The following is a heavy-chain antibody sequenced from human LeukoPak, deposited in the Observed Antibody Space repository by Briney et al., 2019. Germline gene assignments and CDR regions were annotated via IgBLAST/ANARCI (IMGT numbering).Heavy chain of an antibody. V-gene: IGHV3-74*01. D-gene: IGHD2-8*02. CDR2: VDPDGTTT. CDR1: GFTLSNYW. Sequence: GGSLRLSCAASGFTLSNYWMHWFRQAPGEGLVWVSRVDPDGTTTNYADSVTGRFTTSRDNAKKTLYLQMNSLRAEDTALYYCTRVQAGRSGLMDVWGRGTTVTVSS. J-gene: IGHJ6*02. CDR3: TRVQAGRSGLMDV.